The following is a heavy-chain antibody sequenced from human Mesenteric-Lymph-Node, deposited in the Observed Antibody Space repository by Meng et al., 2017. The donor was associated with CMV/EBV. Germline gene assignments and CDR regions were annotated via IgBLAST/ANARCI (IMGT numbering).Heavy chain of an antibody. CDR1: GDSFNNYY. CDR3: AREISDGAFDI. Sequence: GSLRLSCTVSGDSFNNYYWNWIRQPPGKGLECIGYIYHTGTTYYNPSLRSRVTISVDTSKTQFSLKLTSVTATDTAVYFCAREISDGAFDIWGQGAMVTVSS. D-gene: IGHD2-21*02. J-gene: IGHJ3*02. V-gene: IGHV4-59*01. CDR2: IYHTGTT.